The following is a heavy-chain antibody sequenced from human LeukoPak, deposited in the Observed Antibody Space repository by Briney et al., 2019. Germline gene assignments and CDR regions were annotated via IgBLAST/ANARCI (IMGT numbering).Heavy chain of an antibody. D-gene: IGHD6-13*01. CDR3: ARLGGWLTAAGPCYFDY. Sequence: GESLKISCKGSGYRFTNYWIGWVRQMPGKGLEWMGIIYPGDSDARYSPSFQGQVTFSADKSISTAYLQWSSLKASDTAMYYCARLGGWLTAAGPCYFDYWGQGTLVTVSS. J-gene: IGHJ4*02. V-gene: IGHV5-51*01. CDR1: GYRFTNYW. CDR2: IYPGDSDA.